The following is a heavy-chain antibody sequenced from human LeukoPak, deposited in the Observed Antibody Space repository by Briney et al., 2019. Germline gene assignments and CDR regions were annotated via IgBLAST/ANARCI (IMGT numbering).Heavy chain of an antibody. CDR2: IFYSGTT. D-gene: IGHD2-2*01. V-gene: IGHV4-39*01. J-gene: IGHJ6*02. Sequence: SETLSLTCTVSGGSISSSSYYWGWIRQPPGKGLEWIGSIFYSGTTYYNPSLKSRVTISVDTSKNQFSLKLSSVTAADTAVYLCARVVPANYGMDVWGQGTTVTVSS. CDR1: GGSISSSSYY. CDR3: ARVVPANYGMDV.